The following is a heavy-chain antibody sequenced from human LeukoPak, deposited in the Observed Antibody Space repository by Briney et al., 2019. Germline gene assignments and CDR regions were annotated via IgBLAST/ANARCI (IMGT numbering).Heavy chain of an antibody. CDR1: GGSISSYY. CDR2: IYYSGST. Sequence: SETLSLTCTVSGGSISSYYWSWIRQPPGKGLEWIGYIYYSGSTNYNPSLKSRVTISVDTSKNQFSLKLSSVTAADTAVYYCARDRHYYDSIGIWGQGTMVTVSS. D-gene: IGHD3-22*01. CDR3: ARDRHYYDSIGI. J-gene: IGHJ3*02. V-gene: IGHV4-59*01.